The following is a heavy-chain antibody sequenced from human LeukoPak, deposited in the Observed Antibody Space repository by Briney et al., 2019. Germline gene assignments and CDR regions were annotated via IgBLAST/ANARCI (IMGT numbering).Heavy chain of an antibody. J-gene: IGHJ4*02. D-gene: IGHD3-22*01. CDR1: GFTFSSYA. Sequence: GSLRLSCAASGFTFSSYAMSWVRQAPGKGLEWVSAISGSGGSTYYADSVKGRFTISRDNSKNTLYLQMNSLRAEDTAVYYCATLPQGPINYYDSSGYYEYYFDYWAREPWSPSPQ. V-gene: IGHV3-23*01. CDR3: ATLPQGPINYYDSSGYYEYYFDY. CDR2: ISGSGGST.